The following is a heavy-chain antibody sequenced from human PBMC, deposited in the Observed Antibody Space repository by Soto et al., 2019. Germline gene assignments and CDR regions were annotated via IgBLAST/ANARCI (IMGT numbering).Heavy chain of an antibody. CDR2: IYYSGST. V-gene: IGHV4-31*11. Sequence: SETLSLTCAVSGGSISSSNRWSWIRQHPGKGLEWIGYIYYSGSTYYNPSLKSRVTISVDTSKNQFSLKLSSVTAADTAVYYCARGGLVGYCSSTSCPEGNWFDPWGQGTLVTVSS. CDR1: GGSISSSNR. CDR3: ARGGLVGYCSSTSCPEGNWFDP. D-gene: IGHD2-2*01. J-gene: IGHJ5*02.